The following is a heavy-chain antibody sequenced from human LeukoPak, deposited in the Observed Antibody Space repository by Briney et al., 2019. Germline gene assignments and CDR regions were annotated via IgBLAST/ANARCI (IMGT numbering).Heavy chain of an antibody. V-gene: IGHV3-7*01. J-gene: IGHJ4*02. Sequence: GGSLRLSCAASGFTFSSYWMSWVRQAPGKGLEWVANIKQGGSEKYYVDSVKGRFTISRDNAKNSLYLQMNSLRAEDTAMYYCAREGKMATNFDYWGQGTLVTVSS. CDR1: GFTFSSYW. CDR2: IKQGGSEK. D-gene: IGHD5-24*01. CDR3: AREGKMATNFDY.